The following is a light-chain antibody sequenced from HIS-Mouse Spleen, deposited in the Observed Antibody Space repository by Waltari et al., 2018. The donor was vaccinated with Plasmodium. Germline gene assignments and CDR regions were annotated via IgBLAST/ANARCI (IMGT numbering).Light chain of an antibody. CDR2: EGS. CDR3: CSYAGSRMV. V-gene: IGLV2-23*01. CDR1: SSDAGSYKL. Sequence: QSALTQPASVSGSPGQSITISCTGTSSDAGSYKLVSWYQQHPGKAPKLMIYEGSTRPSGVSNRFSGSKSGNTASLTISGLQAEDEADYYCCSYAGSRMVFGGGTKLTVL. J-gene: IGLJ2*01.